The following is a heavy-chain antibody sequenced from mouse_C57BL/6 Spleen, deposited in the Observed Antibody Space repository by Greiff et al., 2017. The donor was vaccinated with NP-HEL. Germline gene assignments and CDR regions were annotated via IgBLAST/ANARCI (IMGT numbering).Heavy chain of an antibody. D-gene: IGHD1-1*01. J-gene: IGHJ1*03. Sequence: EVMLVESGGGLVKPGGSLKLSCAASGFTFSSYTMSWVRQTPEKRLEWVATISGGGGNTYYPDSVKGRFTISRDNAKNTLYLQMSSLRSEDTALYYCARGGYGSSPYWYFDVWGTGTTVTVSS. CDR1: GFTFSSYT. CDR3: ARGGYGSSPYWYFDV. CDR2: ISGGGGNT. V-gene: IGHV5-9*01.